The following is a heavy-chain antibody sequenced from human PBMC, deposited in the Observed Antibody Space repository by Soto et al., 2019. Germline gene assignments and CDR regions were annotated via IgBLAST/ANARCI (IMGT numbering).Heavy chain of an antibody. D-gene: IGHD5-18*01. V-gene: IGHV4-61*01. J-gene: IGHJ6*02. CDR2: IYNSGST. CDR3: ARPLYSYGPMDV. Sequence: VQLQESGPGLVKPPETLSLTCTVSGGSVSSGSYYWSWIRQPPGKGLEWIGYIYNSGSTNYNPSLKSRVTISVDTSKNQFSLKLSSVTAADTAVYYCARPLYSYGPMDVWGQGTTVTVSS. CDR1: GGSVSSGSYY.